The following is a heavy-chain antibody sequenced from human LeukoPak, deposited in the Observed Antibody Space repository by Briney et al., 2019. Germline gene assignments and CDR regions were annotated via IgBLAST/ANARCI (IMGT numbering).Heavy chain of an antibody. J-gene: IGHJ4*02. CDR3: AREARVTRIRYGFDY. Sequence: KTSETLSLTCAVYGGSFSGYYWSWIRQPPGKGLEWIGEINHSGSTNYNPSLKSRVTISVDTSKNQFSLKLSSVTAADTAVYYCAREARVTRIRYGFDYWGQGTLVTVSS. CDR2: INHSGST. CDR1: GGSFSGYY. D-gene: IGHD4-11*01. V-gene: IGHV4-34*01.